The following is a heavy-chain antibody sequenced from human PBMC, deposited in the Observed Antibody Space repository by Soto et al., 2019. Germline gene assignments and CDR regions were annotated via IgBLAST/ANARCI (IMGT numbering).Heavy chain of an antibody. CDR3: ARDRGGSSWRATNYYYYYYMDV. CDR2: IIPILGIA. CDR1: GGTFSSYT. V-gene: IGHV1-69*08. J-gene: IGHJ6*03. Sequence: QVQLVQSGAEVKKPGSSVKVSCKASGGTFSSYTISWVRQAPGQGLEWMGRIIPILGIANYAQKFQGRVTITADNATSTAYMELSSLRSEDTAVYYCARDRGGSSWRATNYYYYYYMDVWGKGTTVTVSS. D-gene: IGHD6-6*01.